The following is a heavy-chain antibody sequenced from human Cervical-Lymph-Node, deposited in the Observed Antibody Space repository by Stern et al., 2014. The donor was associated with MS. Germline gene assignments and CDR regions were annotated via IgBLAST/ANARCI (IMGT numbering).Heavy chain of an antibody. J-gene: IGHJ5*01. V-gene: IGHV4-4*02. CDR3: ARVNSGYNWFDY. D-gene: IGHD5-12*01. CDR2: IPHSWTH. Sequence: LQLQESGPGLVKPSGTLSLTCAVFGGSISNTNWWGWVRQTPGMGLEWIGEIPHSWTHNFSPSLQSRVIMSVDKSKNQFSLELKSGTAADTATYYCARVNSGYNWFDYWGQGTRVTVSS. CDR1: GGSISNTNW.